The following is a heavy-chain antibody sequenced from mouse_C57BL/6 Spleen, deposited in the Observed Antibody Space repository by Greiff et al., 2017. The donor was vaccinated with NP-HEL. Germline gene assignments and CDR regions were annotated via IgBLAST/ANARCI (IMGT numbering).Heavy chain of an antibody. CDR3: ARVSPYYSRYFDV. V-gene: IGHV1-55*01. Sequence: VQLQQPGAELVKPGASVKMSCKASGYTFTSYWITWVKQRPGQGLEWIGDIYPGSGSTNYNEKFKSKATLTVDTSSSTAYMQLSSLTSEDSAVYSCARVSPYYSRYFDVWGTGTTVTVSS. CDR1: GYTFTSYW. J-gene: IGHJ1*03. D-gene: IGHD2-12*01. CDR2: IYPGSGST.